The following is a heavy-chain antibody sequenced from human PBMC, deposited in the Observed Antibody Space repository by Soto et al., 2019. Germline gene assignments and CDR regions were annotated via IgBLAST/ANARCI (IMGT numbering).Heavy chain of an antibody. CDR2: INVYNGNT. J-gene: IGHJ4*02. CDR3: AWVDCSSTRCTPHFDY. CDR1: GYTFTNYG. Sequence: ASVKVSCKASGYTFTNYGISWVRQAPGQGLEWMGWINVYNGNTKYAQKVQGRVTMTTDTSTSTAYMELRSLRSEDTAVYYCAWVDCSSTRCTPHFDYWGQGTLVTVSS. V-gene: IGHV1-18*01. D-gene: IGHD2-2*01.